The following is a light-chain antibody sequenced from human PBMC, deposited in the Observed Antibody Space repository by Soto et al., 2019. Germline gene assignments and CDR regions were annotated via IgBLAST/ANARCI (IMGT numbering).Light chain of an antibody. J-gene: IGKJ1*01. CDR3: QQYNNWPAT. CDR2: GAS. Sequence: EIVMTQSPATLAVSPGERATPSFRASQSVSSNLAWYQQKPGQAPRLLIYGASTRATGIPARFSGSGSGTEFTLTISSLQSEDFAVYCCQQYNNWPATFGQGTKVDIK. CDR1: QSVSSN. V-gene: IGKV3-15*01.